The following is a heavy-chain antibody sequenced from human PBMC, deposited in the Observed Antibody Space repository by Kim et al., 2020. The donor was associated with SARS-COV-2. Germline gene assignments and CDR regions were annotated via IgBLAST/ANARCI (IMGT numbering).Heavy chain of an antibody. J-gene: IGHJ4*02. CDR2: TYYRSKWYT. V-gene: IGHV6-1*01. Sequence: SQTLSLTCDISGESVSSNSAAWNWIRQSPSRGLEWLGRTYYRSKWYTDYALSVKGRITINPDTSKNQFSLQLNSVTPEDTAVYYCARDRQRAGTGVDYWGQGTLVTVSS. CDR3: ARDRQRAGTGVDY. CDR1: GESVSSNSAA. D-gene: IGHD6-19*01.